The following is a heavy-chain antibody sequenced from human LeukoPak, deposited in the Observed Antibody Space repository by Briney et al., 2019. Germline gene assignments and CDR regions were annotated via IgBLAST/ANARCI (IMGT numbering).Heavy chain of an antibody. CDR1: GFIFNMYG. V-gene: IGHV3-30*02. CDR2: IRYDGSDK. CDR3: AKGSYHCGSKCPQYYYYMDV. J-gene: IGHJ6*03. D-gene: IGHD2-21*01. Sequence: GGSLRLSCEASGFIFNMYGMHWVRQAPGKGLEWVTFIRYDGSDKHYADSVRGRFTISRDNSKNTLFLQMNSLRVEDTAVYYCAKGSYHCGSKCPQYYYYMDVWGKGTTVTVSS.